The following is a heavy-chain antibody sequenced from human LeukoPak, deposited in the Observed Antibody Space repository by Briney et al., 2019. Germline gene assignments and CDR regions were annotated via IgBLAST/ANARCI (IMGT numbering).Heavy chain of an antibody. Sequence: SGTLSLTCAVSGGSTSSSNWWNWVRQPPGKGLEWIGEIYHSGNTNYNPSLKSRVTISLDKSKNQFSLKLTSVTAADTAVYYCATYDILTTYGGGTTYWGQGTLVTVSS. D-gene: IGHD3-9*01. CDR2: IYHSGNT. V-gene: IGHV4-4*02. J-gene: IGHJ4*02. CDR3: ATYDILTTYGGGTTY. CDR1: GGSTSSSNW.